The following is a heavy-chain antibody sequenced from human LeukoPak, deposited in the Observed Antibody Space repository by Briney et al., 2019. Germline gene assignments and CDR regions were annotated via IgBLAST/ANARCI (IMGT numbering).Heavy chain of an antibody. CDR2: IWYDGSNK. CDR1: GFTFSSFG. CDR3: ARAVGPYDY. J-gene: IGHJ4*02. V-gene: IGHV3-33*01. Sequence: GGSLRLSCAASGFTFSSFGMHWVRQAPGKGLEWVAVIWYDGSNKYYADSVKGRFTISRDNSKNTLFLQMNSLGAEDTAVYYCARAVGPYDYWGQGTLVTVSS. D-gene: IGHD3-10*01.